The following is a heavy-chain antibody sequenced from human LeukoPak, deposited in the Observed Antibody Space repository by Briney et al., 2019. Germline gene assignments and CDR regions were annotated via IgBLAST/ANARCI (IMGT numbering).Heavy chain of an antibody. CDR1: GYTFTSYG. CDR2: ISAYNGNT. D-gene: IGHD3-10*02. V-gene: IGHV1-18*01. CDR3: ARLGMFSWPSYPDY. Sequence: GASVKVSFKASGYTFTSYGISWVRQAPGQGLEWMGWISAYNGNTNYAQKLQGRVTKTTDISTSTAYMELRSLRSDDTAVYYCARLGMFSWPSYPDYWGQGTLVTVSS. J-gene: IGHJ4*02.